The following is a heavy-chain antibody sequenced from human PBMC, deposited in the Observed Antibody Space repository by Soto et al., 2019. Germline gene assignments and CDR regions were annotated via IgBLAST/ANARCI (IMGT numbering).Heavy chain of an antibody. Sequence: GASVKVSCKASGYTFTGYYMHWVRQAPGQGLEWMGWINPNSGGTNYAQKFQGWVTMTRDTSISTAYMELSSLRSEDTAVYYCARDSHLGQLWGQGTLVTVSS. J-gene: IGHJ4*02. CDR3: ARDSHLGQL. D-gene: IGHD1-1*01. V-gene: IGHV1-2*04. CDR2: INPNSGGT. CDR1: GYTFTGYY.